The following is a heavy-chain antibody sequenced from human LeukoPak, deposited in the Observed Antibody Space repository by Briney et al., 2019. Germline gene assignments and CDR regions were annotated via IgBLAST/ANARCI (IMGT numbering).Heavy chain of an antibody. V-gene: IGHV4-30-2*05. CDR1: GGSISSGGYS. D-gene: IGHD3-22*01. J-gene: IGHJ4*02. Sequence: PSETLSLTCAVSGGSISSGGYSWSWIRQPPGKGLEWIGYIYHSGSTYYNPSLKSRVTISVDTSKNQFSLKLSSVTAADTAVYYCARGARYYDSSGSMGRDYWGQGTLVTVSS. CDR3: ARGARYYDSSGSMGRDY. CDR2: IYHSGST.